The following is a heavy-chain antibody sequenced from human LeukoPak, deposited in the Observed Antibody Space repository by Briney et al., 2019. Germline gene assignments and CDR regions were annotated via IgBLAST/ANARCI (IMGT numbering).Heavy chain of an antibody. J-gene: IGHJ3*02. D-gene: IGHD3-16*01. CDR3: ARSRMGDAFDI. V-gene: IGHV4-61*02. CDR1: SGSISSGNYY. CDR2: IYTSGST. Sequence: SQTLSLTCTVSSGSISSGNYYWRWIRQPAGKGLEWIGRIYTSGSTNYNPSLKSRVTISVDTSKDQFSLKLSSVTAADTPMYLCARSRMGDAFDIWGQGTMVTVSS.